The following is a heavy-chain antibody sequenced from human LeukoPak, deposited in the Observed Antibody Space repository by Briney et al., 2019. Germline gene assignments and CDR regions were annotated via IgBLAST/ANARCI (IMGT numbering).Heavy chain of an antibody. CDR1: GYTFTSYG. J-gene: IGHJ3*02. D-gene: IGHD6-13*01. CDR2: NIPIFGTA. V-gene: IGHV1-69*13. CDR3: AREKQQLRKDAFDI. Sequence: ASVKVSCKASGYTFTSYGISWVRQAPGQGLEWMGGNIPIFGTANYAQKFQGRVTITADESTSTAYMELSSLRSEDTAVYYCAREKQQLRKDAFDIWGQGTMVTVSS.